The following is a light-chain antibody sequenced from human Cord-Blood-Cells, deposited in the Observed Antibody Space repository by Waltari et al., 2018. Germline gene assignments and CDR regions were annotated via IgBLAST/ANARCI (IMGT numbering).Light chain of an antibody. CDR3: QQYGSSPQDS. V-gene: IGKV3-20*01. J-gene: IGKJ2*03. Sequence: ESVLTQSPGTLSLSTGERATLSRRASQSVSSSYLAWYQQKPGQAPRLLIYGASSRATGIPDRFSGSGSGTDFTLTISRLEPEDFAVYYCQQYGSSPQDSFGQGTKLEIK. CDR2: GAS. CDR1: QSVSSSY.